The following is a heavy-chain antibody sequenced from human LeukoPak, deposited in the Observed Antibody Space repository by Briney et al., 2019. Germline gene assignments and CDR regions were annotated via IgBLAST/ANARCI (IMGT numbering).Heavy chain of an antibody. CDR2: ISYDGSNK. Sequence: GGPLRLSRAASGFTFSSYGMHWVRQAPGKGLEWVAVISYDGSNKYYADSVKGRFTISRDNSKTTLYLQMNSLRAEDTAVYYCARDPDSGSYQFDCWGQGTLVTVSS. V-gene: IGHV3-30*03. D-gene: IGHD1-26*01. CDR1: GFTFSSYG. J-gene: IGHJ4*02. CDR3: ARDPDSGSYQFDC.